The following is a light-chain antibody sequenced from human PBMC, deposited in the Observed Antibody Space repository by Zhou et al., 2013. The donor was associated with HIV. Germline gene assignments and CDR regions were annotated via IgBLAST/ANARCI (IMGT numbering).Light chain of an antibody. CDR2: GAS. V-gene: IGKV3-20*01. Sequence: EIVLTQSPATLSLSPGERATLSCRASQSVSSSYLAWYQQKPGQAPRLLIYGASSRATGIPDRFSGSGSGTDFTLTISRLEPEDFAVYYCHQYGSSPTWTFGQGTKVEIK. J-gene: IGKJ1*01. CDR1: QSVSSSY. CDR3: HQYGSSPTWT.